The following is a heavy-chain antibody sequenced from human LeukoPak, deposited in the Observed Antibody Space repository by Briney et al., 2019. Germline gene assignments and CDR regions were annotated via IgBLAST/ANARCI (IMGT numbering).Heavy chain of an antibody. CDR1: GITFSSSW. J-gene: IGHJ4*02. D-gene: IGHD1-1*01. CDR2: IKPDGSVK. Sequence: GGSLRLTCVASGITFSSSWVSWVRQAPGKGLEWVANIKPDGSVKYYADSVKGRFTISRDNAENSLYLQMNSLRTEVTAVYYCARDQPDPAGTGPRFDYWGQGSLVTVSS. V-gene: IGHV3-7*01. CDR3: ARDQPDPAGTGPRFDY.